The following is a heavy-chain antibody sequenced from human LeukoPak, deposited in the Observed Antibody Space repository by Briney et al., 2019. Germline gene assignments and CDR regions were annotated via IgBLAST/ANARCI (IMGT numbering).Heavy chain of an antibody. D-gene: IGHD1-26*01. CDR2: ISGSGGST. V-gene: IGHV3-23*01. CDR3: AKEGGSSDYYYYYMDV. J-gene: IGHJ6*03. CDR1: GFTFSSYA. Sequence: GGSLRLSCAASGFTFSSYAMSWVRQAPGKGLEWVSAISGSGGSTYYADSVKGRFTISRDNSKNTLYLQMNSLRAEDTAVYYYAKEGGSSDYYYYYMDVWGKGTTVTISS.